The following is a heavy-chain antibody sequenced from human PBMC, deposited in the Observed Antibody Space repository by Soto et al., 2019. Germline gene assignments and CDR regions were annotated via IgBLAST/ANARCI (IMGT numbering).Heavy chain of an antibody. V-gene: IGHV3-74*01. D-gene: IGHD3-22*01. CDR2: INSDGSST. Sequence: PGGSLRLSCAASGFTFSSYWMHWVRQATGKGLVWVSRINSDGSSTSYADSVKGRLTISRDNAKNTLYLQMNSLRAEDTAVYYCAIRASYYDSSGYFDYWGQGTLVTVSS. CDR3: AIRASYYDSSGYFDY. J-gene: IGHJ4*02. CDR1: GFTFSSYW.